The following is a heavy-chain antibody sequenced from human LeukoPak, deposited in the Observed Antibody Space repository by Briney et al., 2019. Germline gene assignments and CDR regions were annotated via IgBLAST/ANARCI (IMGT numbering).Heavy chain of an antibody. CDR3: ARDRWMVRGVPNWFDP. J-gene: IGHJ5*02. D-gene: IGHD3-10*01. Sequence: PVASVKVSCKASGYTFTSYAMHWVRQAPGQRLEWMGWINAGNGNTKYSQKFQGRVTITRDTSASTAYMELSSLRSEDTAVYYCARDRWMVRGVPNWFDPWGQGTLVTVSS. CDR2: INAGNGNT. CDR1: GYTFTSYA. V-gene: IGHV1-3*01.